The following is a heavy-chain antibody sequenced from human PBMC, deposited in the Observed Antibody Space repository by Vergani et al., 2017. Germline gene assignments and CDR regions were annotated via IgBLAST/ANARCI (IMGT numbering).Heavy chain of an antibody. CDR3: ARDVHCSSTSCYWQFDY. V-gene: IGHV4-4*07. Sequence: QVQLQESGPGLVKPSETLSLTCTVSGGSISSYYWSWIRQPAGKGLEWIGRIYTSGSTNYNPSLKSRVTMSVDTSKNQFSLKLSSVTAADTAVYYCARDVHCSSTSCYWQFDYWGQGTLVTVSS. CDR1: GGSISSYY. D-gene: IGHD2-2*01. J-gene: IGHJ4*02. CDR2: IYTSGST.